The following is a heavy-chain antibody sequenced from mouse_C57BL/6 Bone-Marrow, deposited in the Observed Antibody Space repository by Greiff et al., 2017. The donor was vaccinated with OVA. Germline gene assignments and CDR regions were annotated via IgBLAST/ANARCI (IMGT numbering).Heavy chain of an antibody. Sequence: VQLQQSGAELVKPGASVKISCKASGYAFSSYWMNWVKQRPGKGLEWIGQIYPGDGDTNYNGKFKGKATLTADKSSSTAYMQRSSLTSEDSAVYFCARSYGSRRDWYFDVWGTGTTVTVSS. CDR1: GYAFSSYW. CDR3: ARSYGSRRDWYFDV. D-gene: IGHD1-1*01. J-gene: IGHJ1*03. CDR2: IYPGDGDT. V-gene: IGHV1-80*01.